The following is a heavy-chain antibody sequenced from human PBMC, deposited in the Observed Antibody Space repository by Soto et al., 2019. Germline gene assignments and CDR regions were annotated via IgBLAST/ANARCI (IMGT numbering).Heavy chain of an antibody. CDR3: ARDYDSSGYTRYYFDY. CDR1: GFTFISYG. D-gene: IGHD3-22*01. J-gene: IGHJ4*02. Sequence: QVQLVESGGGVVQPGRSLRLSCAASGFTFISYGMHWVRQAPGKGLEWVAVIWYDGSNKYYADSVKGRFTISRDNSKNTLYLQMNSLRAEDTAVYYCARDYDSSGYTRYYFDYWGQGTLVTVSS. V-gene: IGHV3-33*01. CDR2: IWYDGSNK.